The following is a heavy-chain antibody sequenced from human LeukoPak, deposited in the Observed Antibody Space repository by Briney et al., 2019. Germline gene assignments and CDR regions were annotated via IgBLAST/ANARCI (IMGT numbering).Heavy chain of an antibody. D-gene: IGHD3-22*01. Sequence: SETLSLTCTVSGGSISSSSYYWGWIRQPPGKGLEWIGSIYYSGSTYYNPSLKSRVTISVDTSKNQFSLKLSSVTAADTAVYYCARWSGYYYARHAFDIWGQGTMVTVSS. CDR3: ARWSGYYYARHAFDI. CDR1: GGSISSSSYY. CDR2: IYYSGST. J-gene: IGHJ3*02. V-gene: IGHV4-39*07.